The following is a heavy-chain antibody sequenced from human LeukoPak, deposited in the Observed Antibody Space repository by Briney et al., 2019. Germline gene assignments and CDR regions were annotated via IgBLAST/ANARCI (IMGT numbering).Heavy chain of an antibody. D-gene: IGHD3-10*01. CDR2: IYHTGST. CDR3: ARLSYYYYYMDV. J-gene: IGHJ6*03. CDR1: GFSISSDKY. Sequence: SETLSLTCAVSGFSISSDKYWGWIRQPPGKGLEWIGSIYHTGSTYYNPSLKSRVTISVDTSKNHFALKLNSVTAADTAVYYCARLSYYYYYMDVWGRGTTVTVSS. V-gene: IGHV4-38-2*01.